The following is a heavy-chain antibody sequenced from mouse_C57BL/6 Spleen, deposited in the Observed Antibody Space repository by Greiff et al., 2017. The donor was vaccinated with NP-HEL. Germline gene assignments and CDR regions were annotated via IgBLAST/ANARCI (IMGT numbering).Heavy chain of an antibody. CDR2: INPGSGGT. D-gene: IGHD2-1*01. CDR1: GYAFTNYL. J-gene: IGHJ3*01. Sequence: VQLQQSGAELVRPGTSVKVSCKASGYAFTNYLIEWVKQRPGQGLEWIGVINPGSGGTNYNEKFKGKATLPPDKSSSTAYMQLSSLTSEDSAVYFCALSGNYHAWFAYWGQGTLVTVSA. CDR3: ALSGNYHAWFAY. V-gene: IGHV1-54*01.